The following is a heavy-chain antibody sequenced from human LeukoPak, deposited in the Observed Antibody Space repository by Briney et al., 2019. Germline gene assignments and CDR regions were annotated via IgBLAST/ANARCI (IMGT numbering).Heavy chain of an antibody. CDR3: TTTDLLHYYGSGSYSPDY. D-gene: IGHD3-10*01. CDR1: GFTFSNAW. CDR2: IKSKTDGGTT. V-gene: IGHV3-15*01. Sequence: GGSLRLSCAASGFTFSNAWMSWVRQAPGKGLEWVGRIKSKTDGGTTDYAAPVKGRFTISRDDSKNTLYLQMNSLKTEDTAVYYCTTTDLLHYYGSGSYSPDYWDQGTLVTVSS. J-gene: IGHJ4*02.